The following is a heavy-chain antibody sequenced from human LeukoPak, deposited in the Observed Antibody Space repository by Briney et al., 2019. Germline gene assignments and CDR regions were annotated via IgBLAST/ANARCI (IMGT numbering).Heavy chain of an antibody. CDR1: GGTFSSYA. J-gene: IGHJ3*02. V-gene: IGHV1-69*06. Sequence: ASVKVSCKASGGTFSSYAISRVRQAPGQGLEWMGGIIPIFGTANYAQKFQGRVTMTEDTSTDTAYMELSSLRSEDTAVYYCATTAYGDYDAFDIWGQGTMVTVSS. CDR2: IIPIFGTA. CDR3: ATTAYGDYDAFDI. D-gene: IGHD4-17*01.